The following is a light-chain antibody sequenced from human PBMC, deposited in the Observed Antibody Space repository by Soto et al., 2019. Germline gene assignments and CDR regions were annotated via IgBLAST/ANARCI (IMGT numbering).Light chain of an antibody. Sequence: QSALTQPASVSGSPGQSIPISCTGTSSDVGGYNFVSWYQQHPGKAPKIMIYDVTNRPSGVSNRFSGSKSGNTASLTISGLQAEDEADYYCSSYTSSSTLVFGTGTKLTVL. CDR2: DVT. J-gene: IGLJ1*01. CDR1: SSDVGGYNF. V-gene: IGLV2-14*01. CDR3: SSYTSSSTLV.